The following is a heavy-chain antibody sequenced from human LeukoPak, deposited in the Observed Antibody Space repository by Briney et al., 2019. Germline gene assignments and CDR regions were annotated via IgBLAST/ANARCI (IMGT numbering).Heavy chain of an antibody. V-gene: IGHV3-30*02. Sequence: GGSLRLSCAASRFTFSSYGMHWVRQAPGKGLEGVAFIQYDGINEYYADSVKGRFTISRDNSKNTLYVQMNSLRPEDTAVYYCARVGGDWGQGTLVTVSS. CDR3: ARVGGD. J-gene: IGHJ4*02. CDR1: RFTFSSYG. D-gene: IGHD3-16*01. CDR2: IQYDGINE.